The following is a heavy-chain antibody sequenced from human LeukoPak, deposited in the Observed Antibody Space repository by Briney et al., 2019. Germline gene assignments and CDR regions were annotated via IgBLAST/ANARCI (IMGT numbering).Heavy chain of an antibody. CDR3: ARAMAGTLY. D-gene: IGHD6-19*01. CDR2: IKQDGSEK. Sequence: PGGSLRLSCAASGFIFSSYWMSWVRQAPGKGLEWVANIKQDGSEKYYVDSVKGRFTISRDNAKNSLYLQMNSLRAEDTAVYYCARAMAGTLYWGQGTLVTVSS. CDR1: GFIFSSYW. V-gene: IGHV3-7*01. J-gene: IGHJ4*02.